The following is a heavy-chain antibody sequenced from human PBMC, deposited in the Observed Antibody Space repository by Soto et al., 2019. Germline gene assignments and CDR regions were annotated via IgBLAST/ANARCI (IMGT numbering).Heavy chain of an antibody. V-gene: IGHV1-69*01. Sequence: QVQLVQSGAEVKKPGSSVKVSCKGSGGTFSSYAISWVRQAPGQGLEWMGGIIPIFGTANYAQKFQGRVTITADESTSTAYMELSSLRSEDTAVYYCARERSSSIYYYYGMDVWGQGTTVTVSS. CDR3: ARERSSSIYYYYGMDV. D-gene: IGHD6-6*01. J-gene: IGHJ6*02. CDR2: IIPIFGTA. CDR1: GGTFSSYA.